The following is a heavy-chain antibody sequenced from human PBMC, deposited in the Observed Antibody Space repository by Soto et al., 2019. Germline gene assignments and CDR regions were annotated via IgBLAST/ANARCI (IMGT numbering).Heavy chain of an antibody. CDR2: IWYDGSNK. CDR3: ARDDIPGRAVAIYGMDV. D-gene: IGHD6-19*01. V-gene: IGHV3-33*01. J-gene: IGHJ6*02. CDR1: GFTFSNYG. Sequence: PGGSLRLSCAASGFTFSNYGMHWVRQAPGKGLEWVAVIWYDGSNKYYADPVKGRFTISRGNSKNTLYLQINSLRAEDTAVYYCARDDIPGRAVAIYGMDVWGQGTTVTVSS.